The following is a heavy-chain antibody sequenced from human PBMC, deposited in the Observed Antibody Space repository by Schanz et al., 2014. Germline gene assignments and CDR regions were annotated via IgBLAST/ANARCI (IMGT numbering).Heavy chain of an antibody. CDR1: AYSLTAYY. J-gene: IGHJ6*02. Sequence: QVQLVQSGAELKNPGASVKVSCKASAYSLTAYYMHWVRQAPGQGLEWMGWISAYSGNSKYAQKLQGRVTMTTDTSTNTAYMELRSLTSDDTAVYYCARFNSGSHSPPYYYYGMDVWGQGTTVTVSS. CDR3: ARFNSGSHSPPYYYYGMDV. V-gene: IGHV1-18*04. CDR2: ISAYSGNS. D-gene: IGHD1-26*01.